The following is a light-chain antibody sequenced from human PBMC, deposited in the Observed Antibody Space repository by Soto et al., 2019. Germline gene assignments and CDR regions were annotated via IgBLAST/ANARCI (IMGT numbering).Light chain of an antibody. CDR2: RNS. CDR3: AAWDDSLSGVV. Sequence: QSVLTQPPSASGTPGQRVTISCSGSSSNIGSNYVSWYQQLPGTAPRLLIFRNSQRPSGVPVRFSGSRSGTSASLVITGLRSDDETDYYCAAWDDSLSGVVFGGGTQLTVL. V-gene: IGLV1-47*01. J-gene: IGLJ2*01. CDR1: SSNIGSNY.